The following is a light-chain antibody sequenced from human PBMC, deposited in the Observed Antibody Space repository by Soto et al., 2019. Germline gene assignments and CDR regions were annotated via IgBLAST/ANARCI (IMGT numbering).Light chain of an antibody. CDR1: QSAGNF. J-gene: IGKJ5*01. CDR3: QQHNQWPIT. V-gene: IGKV3D-15*01. Sequence: IVLTQSASTLSVSPGETASLSCRASQSAGNFLAWYQQKPGQAPRLLIYYISTRATGIPARFSGSGSGTEFTLTINSLQSEDSAVYYCQQHNQWPITFGQRTRLEIK. CDR2: YIS.